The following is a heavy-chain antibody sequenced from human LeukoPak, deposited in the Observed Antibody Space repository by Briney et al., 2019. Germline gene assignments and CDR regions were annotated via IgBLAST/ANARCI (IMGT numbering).Heavy chain of an antibody. D-gene: IGHD3-9*01. V-gene: IGHV3-74*01. CDR1: GFTFSSYW. J-gene: IGHJ4*02. CDR2: INSDGSST. CDR3: ASDILTGYYLRT. Sequence: GGSLRLSCAASGFTFSSYWMHWVRQAPGKGLVWVSLINSDGSSTSYADSVKGRFTISRDNAKNTLFLQMNSLRAEDTAVYYCASDILTGYYLRTWGQGTLVTVSS.